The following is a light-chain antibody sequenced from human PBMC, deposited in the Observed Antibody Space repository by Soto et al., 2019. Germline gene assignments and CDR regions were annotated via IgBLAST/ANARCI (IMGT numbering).Light chain of an antibody. CDR3: GTWDSSLSAGV. Sequence: QSVLTQPPSVSAAPGQKVTISCSGSSSNIGNNYISWYQQVPGTAPKLLIYENNRRPSDIPDRFSGSKSGTSAILGITGLQTGDEADYYCGTWDSSLSAGVFGGGTKLTVL. CDR1: SSNIGNNY. V-gene: IGLV1-51*02. J-gene: IGLJ2*01. CDR2: ENN.